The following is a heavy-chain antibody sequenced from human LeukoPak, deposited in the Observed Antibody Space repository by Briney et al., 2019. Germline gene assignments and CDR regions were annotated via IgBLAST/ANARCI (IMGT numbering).Heavy chain of an antibody. CDR1: GVSVSSNSAA. Sequence: SQTLSLTCAISGVSVSSNSAAWTWIRQSPSRGLEWLGRTYYKSKWYNYYAVSVKSRITINPDTSKNQFSLQLNSVTPEDTAVYYCARDREYSGYASDFWGQGTLVTVSS. CDR2: TYYKSKWYN. CDR3: ARDREYSGYASDF. J-gene: IGHJ4*02. V-gene: IGHV6-1*01. D-gene: IGHD5-12*01.